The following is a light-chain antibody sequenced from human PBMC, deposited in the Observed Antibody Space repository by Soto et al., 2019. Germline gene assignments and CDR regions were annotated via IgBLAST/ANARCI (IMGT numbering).Light chain of an antibody. CDR3: QQYNDWPPRYT. Sequence: EIVMTQSPVTLSVSPGERATLSCRASQSVNRNLAWYQQKPGQAPRLLIYGASTRATGIPARFSGSGSGTEFTLTISSLQSEDFAVYYCQQYNDWPPRYTFGQGTKLEIK. CDR1: QSVNRN. V-gene: IGKV3-15*01. CDR2: GAS. J-gene: IGKJ2*01.